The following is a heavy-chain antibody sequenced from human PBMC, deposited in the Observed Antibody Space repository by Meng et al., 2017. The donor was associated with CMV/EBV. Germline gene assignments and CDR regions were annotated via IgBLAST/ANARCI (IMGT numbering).Heavy chain of an antibody. J-gene: IGHJ6*02. CDR2: IYSGGST. CDR1: GFTVSSNY. V-gene: IGHV3-66*02. CDR3: ARDGEVVGTTVTTLDYYYGMDV. Sequence: GGSLRLSCAASGFTVSSNYMSWVRQAPGKGLEWVSVIYSGGSTYYADSVKGRFTISRGNSKNTLYLQMNSLRAEDTAVYYCARDGEVVGTTVTTLDYYYGMDVWGQGTTVTVSS. D-gene: IGHD4-17*01.